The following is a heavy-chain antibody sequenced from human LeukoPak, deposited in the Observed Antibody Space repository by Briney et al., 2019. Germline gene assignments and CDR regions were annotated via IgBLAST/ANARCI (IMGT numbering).Heavy chain of an antibody. CDR2: IYYSGST. CDR3: ARWIAAAGTIDY. D-gene: IGHD6-13*01. CDR1: GGSISSGDYY. J-gene: IGHJ4*02. V-gene: IGHV4-30-4*08. Sequence: SQTLSLTCTVSGGSISSGDYYWSWIRQPPGKGLEWIGYIYYSGSTYYNPSLRSRVTISVDTSKNQFSLKLSSVTAADTAVYYCARWIAAAGTIDYWGQGTLVTVSS.